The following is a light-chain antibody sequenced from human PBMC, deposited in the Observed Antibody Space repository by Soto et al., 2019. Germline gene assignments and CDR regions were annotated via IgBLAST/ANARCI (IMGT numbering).Light chain of an antibody. J-gene: IGKJ2*01. CDR3: QQYNRYSSFT. Sequence: DIQMTQSPSTLSASIGDRVTITCRASQSISGWLAWYQQKPGKAPKLLIYDASNLESGVPSRFSGSGSGTEFTLTISSLQPDDFVTYYCQQYNRYSSFTFGQGTNLEIK. CDR1: QSISGW. CDR2: DAS. V-gene: IGKV1-5*01.